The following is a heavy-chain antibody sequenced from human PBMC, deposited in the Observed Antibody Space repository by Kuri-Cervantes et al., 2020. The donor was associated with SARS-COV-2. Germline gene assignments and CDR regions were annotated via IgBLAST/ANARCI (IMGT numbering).Heavy chain of an antibody. CDR1: GASISSNRDFY. V-gene: IGHV4-4*01. Sequence: GSLRLSCAVSGASISSNRDFYWSWFRQSPAMGLEWIGETHHTGRTIYNPSLEGRVFLSADMSRNQISLSLISVTAADTAVYFCAGGDGYTWNGPWGQGTRVTVSS. D-gene: IGHD1-1*01. CDR3: AGGDGYTWNGP. CDR2: THHTGRT. J-gene: IGHJ5*02.